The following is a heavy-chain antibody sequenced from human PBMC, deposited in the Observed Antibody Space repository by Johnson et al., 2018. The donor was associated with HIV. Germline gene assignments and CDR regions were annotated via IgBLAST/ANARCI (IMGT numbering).Heavy chain of an antibody. J-gene: IGHJ3*01. D-gene: IGHD3-10*01. CDR3: ARDPLGRAFDV. CDR1: GFTVSSNY. V-gene: IGHV3-30-3*01. Sequence: QVQLVESGGGLVQPGRSLRLSCAASGFTVSSNYMSWVRQAPGKGLEWVAVISYDGSNKYYADSVRGRFTISRDNAKNSLFLQMNSMSAEDTAIYYCARDPLGRAFDVWGLGTTVTVSS. CDR2: ISYDGSNK.